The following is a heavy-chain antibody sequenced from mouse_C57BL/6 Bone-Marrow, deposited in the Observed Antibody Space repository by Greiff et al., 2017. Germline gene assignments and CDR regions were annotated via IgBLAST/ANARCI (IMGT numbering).Heavy chain of an antibody. CDR3: ARREGDYFDY. CDR2: IYPGGGYT. V-gene: IGHV1-63*01. CDR1: GYTFTNYW. J-gene: IGHJ2*01. Sequence: VKLMESGAELVRPGTSVKMSCKASGYTFTNYWIGWAKQRPGHGLEWIGDIYPGGGYTNYNEKFKGKATLTADKSSSTAYMQFSSLTSEDSAIYYCARREGDYFDYWGQGTTLTVSS.